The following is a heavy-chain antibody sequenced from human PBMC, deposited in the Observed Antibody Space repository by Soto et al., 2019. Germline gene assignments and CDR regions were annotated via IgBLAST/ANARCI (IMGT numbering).Heavy chain of an antibody. J-gene: IGHJ4*02. V-gene: IGHV4-59*01. CDR3: ATGGGCLPDT. CDR2: IDHRGAT. Sequence: QARLHESGPGLVKPSETLSLTCTVSGASINSNYWTWIRQSPGKGLEWIGYIDHRGATNYNPSLRSRVTISSDTPKNQFSLRLSSVTAVDTAVYYCATGGGCLPDTWGQGTLVTVSS. D-gene: IGHD2-8*01. CDR1: GASINSNY.